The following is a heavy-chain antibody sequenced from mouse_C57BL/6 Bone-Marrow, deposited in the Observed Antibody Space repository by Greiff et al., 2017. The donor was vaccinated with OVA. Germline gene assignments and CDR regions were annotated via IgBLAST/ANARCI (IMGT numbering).Heavy chain of an antibody. D-gene: IGHD1-1*01. CDR1: GYTFTSYT. Sequence: QVQLKQSGAELARPGASVKMSCKASGYTFTSYTMHWVKQRPGQGLEWIGYINPSSGYTKYNQKFKDKATLTADKSSSTAYMQLSSLTSEDSAVDYCARGGGHYYVSSYGFDYWGQGTTLTVSS. V-gene: IGHV1-4*01. CDR2: INPSSGYT. J-gene: IGHJ2*01. CDR3: ARGGGHYYVSSYGFDY.